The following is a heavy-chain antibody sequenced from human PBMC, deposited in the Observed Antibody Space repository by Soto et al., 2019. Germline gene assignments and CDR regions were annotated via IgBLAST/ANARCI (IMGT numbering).Heavy chain of an antibody. V-gene: IGHV6-1*01. CDR1: GDSVSSNSAA. CDR2: TYYRSKWYN. D-gene: IGHD3-10*01. CDR3: ATTRYYYGSGRYFDF. J-gene: IGHJ4*02. Sequence: PSQTLSLTCAISGDSVSSNSAAWNWIRQSPSRGLEWLGETYYRSKWYNHYAVSVKSRITLSSDTSKNEFSLHLKSVTPEDTGVYFCATTRYYYGSGRYFDFWGQGTPVTVSS.